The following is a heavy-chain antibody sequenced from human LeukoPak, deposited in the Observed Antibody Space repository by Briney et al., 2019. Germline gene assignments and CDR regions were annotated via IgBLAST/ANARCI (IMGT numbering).Heavy chain of an antibody. J-gene: IGHJ4*02. D-gene: IGHD5-12*01. Sequence: GGSLRLSCAASGFTFSSYVMNWVRQAPGKGLEWVSSIAASGGTTFYADSVKGRFTISRDNSKNTLYVQMNSLRAEDTAVYYCAKGGTNTGRTDWWGQGTLVTVSS. CDR3: AKGGTNTGRTDW. V-gene: IGHV3-23*01. CDR1: GFTFSSYV. CDR2: IAASGGTT.